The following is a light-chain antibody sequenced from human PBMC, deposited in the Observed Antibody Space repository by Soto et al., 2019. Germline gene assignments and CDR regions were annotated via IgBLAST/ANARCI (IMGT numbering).Light chain of an antibody. J-gene: IGLJ1*01. Sequence: QSALTQPASVSGSPGQSITISCTGTSSDVGGYNYVSWYQQHPGKAPKLMIYDVSNRPSGVSSRFSDSKSGNTASLTISGFQQEDEAEYYCSSYTSSNTRQIVFGAGTKVTVL. CDR1: SSDVGGYNY. CDR3: SSYTSSNTRQIV. CDR2: DVS. V-gene: IGLV2-14*03.